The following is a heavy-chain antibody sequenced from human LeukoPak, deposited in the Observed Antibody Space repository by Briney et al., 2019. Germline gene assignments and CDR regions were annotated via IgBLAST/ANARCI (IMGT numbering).Heavy chain of an antibody. CDR3: AREGYFDWLLYAYYYYGMDV. J-gene: IGHJ6*02. D-gene: IGHD3-9*01. V-gene: IGHV3-48*03. Sequence: GGSLRLSCAASGFTFSSYEMNWVRQAPGKGLEWVSYISSSGSTVYYADSVKGRFTISRDNAKNSLYLQMNSLRAEDTAVYYCAREGYFDWLLYAYYYYGMDVWGQGTTVTVSS. CDR2: ISSSGSTV. CDR1: GFTFSSYE.